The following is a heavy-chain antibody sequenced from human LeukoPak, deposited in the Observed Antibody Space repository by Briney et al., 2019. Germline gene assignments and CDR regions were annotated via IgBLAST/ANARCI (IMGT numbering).Heavy chain of an antibody. Sequence: ASVRVSCKASGYTFTGYYMHWVRQAPGQGLEWMGWINPNSGGTNYAQKFQGRVTMTRDTSISTAYMELSRLRSDDTAVYYCARYNGLTGHFDYWGQGTLVTVSS. J-gene: IGHJ4*02. V-gene: IGHV1-2*02. CDR2: INPNSGGT. CDR3: ARYNGLTGHFDY. CDR1: GYTFTGYY. D-gene: IGHD2-8*01.